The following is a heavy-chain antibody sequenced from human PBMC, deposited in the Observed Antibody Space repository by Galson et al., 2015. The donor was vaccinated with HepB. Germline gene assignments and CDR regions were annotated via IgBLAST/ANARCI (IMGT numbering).Heavy chain of an antibody. V-gene: IGHV4-30-2*01. Sequence: TLSLTCVVSGGSISSGGYSWSWIRQPPGKGLEWIGYMCHDGSTYYNPSLKSRVTISVDRSKNQFSLKLNSVTAADTAVYYCARAGYYYYDMDVWGQGTTVTVSS. CDR3: ARAGYYYYDMDV. J-gene: IGHJ6*02. CDR2: MCHDGST. CDR1: GGSISSGGYS.